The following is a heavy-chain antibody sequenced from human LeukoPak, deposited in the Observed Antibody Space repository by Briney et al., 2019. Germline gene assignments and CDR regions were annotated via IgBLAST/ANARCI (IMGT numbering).Heavy chain of an antibody. J-gene: IGHJ4*01. CDR3: ARDYGFYSGLYFFDY. CDR1: GYTFTGHY. CDR2: INPNSGGT. Sequence: ASVKVSCKASGYTFTGHYIHWVRQAPGQRLECMGRINPNSGGTRYAQKFQGRVTMTRDTSISTAYMDLSRLRSDDTALYSCARDYGFYSGLYFFDYWGQGTLVTVSS. V-gene: IGHV1-2*06. D-gene: IGHD1-26*01.